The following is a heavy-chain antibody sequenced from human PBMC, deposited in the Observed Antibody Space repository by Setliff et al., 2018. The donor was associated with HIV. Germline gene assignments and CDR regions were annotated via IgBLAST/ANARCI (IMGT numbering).Heavy chain of an antibody. CDR1: GYTFTSYY. D-gene: IGHD3-3*01. CDR2: INPSGGST. CDR3: AREVREYRHFDKTYYTYMDV. V-gene: IGHV1-46*01. J-gene: IGHJ6*04. Sequence: ASVKVSCKASGYTFTSYYMHWVRQALGQGLEWMGIINPSGGSTSYAQKFQGRVTMTRDTSTSTVYMELSSLTSDDTAMYYCAREVREYRHFDKTYYTYMDVWGKGTTVTVSS.